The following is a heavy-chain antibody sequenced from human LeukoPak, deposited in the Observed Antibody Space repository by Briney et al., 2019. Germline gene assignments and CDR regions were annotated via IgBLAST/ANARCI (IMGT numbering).Heavy chain of an antibody. CDR2: ISYDGSNK. J-gene: IGHJ4*02. CDR1: GFTFSSYG. CDR3: AKSVLLWVELGFDY. V-gene: IGHV3-30*18. Sequence: GGSLRLSCAASGFTFSSYGMHWVRQAPGKGLEWVAFISYDGSNKYYADSVKGRFTISRDSSKNTLYLQMNSLRAEDTAVYYCAKSVLLWVELGFDYWGQGTLVTVSS. D-gene: IGHD7-27*01.